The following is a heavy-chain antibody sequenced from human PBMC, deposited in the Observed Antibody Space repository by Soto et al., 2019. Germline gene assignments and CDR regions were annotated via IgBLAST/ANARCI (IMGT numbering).Heavy chain of an antibody. CDR2: INPNSGGT. V-gene: IGHV1-2*02. J-gene: IGHJ5*02. CDR3: AREGGYCSSTSCRLTSSFDP. Sequence: ASVKVSCKASGYTFTGYYMHRVRQAPGQGLEWMGWINPNSGGTNYAQKFQGRVTMTRDTSISTAYMELSRLRSDDTAVYYCAREGGYCSSTSCRLTSSFDPWGQGTLVTVS. D-gene: IGHD2-2*01. CDR1: GYTFTGYY.